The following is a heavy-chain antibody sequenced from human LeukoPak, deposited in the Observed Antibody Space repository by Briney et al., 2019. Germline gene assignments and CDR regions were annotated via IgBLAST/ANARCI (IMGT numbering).Heavy chain of an antibody. CDR3: ARNISLGRDTTMVTAFDY. J-gene: IGHJ4*02. Sequence: SETLSLTCAVSGYSISSGYYWGWIRQPPGKGLEWIGSIYHSGSTVYSPSLKSRVTISVDTSKNQFSLRLSSVTAADTAVYYCARNISLGRDTTMVTAFDYWGQGTLVTVSS. CDR2: IYHSGST. D-gene: IGHD5-18*01. V-gene: IGHV4-38-2*01. CDR1: GYSISSGYY.